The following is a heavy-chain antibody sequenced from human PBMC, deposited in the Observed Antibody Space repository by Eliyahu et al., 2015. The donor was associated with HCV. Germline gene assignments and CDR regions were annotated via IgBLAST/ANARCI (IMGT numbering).Heavy chain of an antibody. V-gene: IGHV4-31*03. CDR3: ARGRDGYNPDYFDY. Sequence: QVQLQESGPGLVKPSQTLSLTCTVSGGSISSGGYYWSWIRQHPGKGLEWIGYIYYSGSTYYNPSLKSRVTISVDPSKNPFPPKLSSVTAADTAVYYCARGRDGYNPDYFDYWGQGTLVTVSS. J-gene: IGHJ4*02. D-gene: IGHD5-24*01. CDR2: IYYSGST. CDR1: GGSISSGGYY.